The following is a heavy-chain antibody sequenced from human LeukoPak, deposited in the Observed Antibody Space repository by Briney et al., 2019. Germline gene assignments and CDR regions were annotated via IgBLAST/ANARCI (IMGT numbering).Heavy chain of an antibody. CDR1: GFTFSIYG. D-gene: IGHD2/OR15-2a*01. CDR2: ISYDGSNK. Sequence: GGSLRLSCAACGFTFSIYGMHWVRQAPGKGLEWVAVISYDGSNKYYADSVKGRFTISRDNSKNTLYLQMNSLRAEDAAVYYCAKDLGYLSFYHHGMDVWGQGTTVTVSS. V-gene: IGHV3-30*18. J-gene: IGHJ6*02. CDR3: AKDLGYLSFYHHGMDV.